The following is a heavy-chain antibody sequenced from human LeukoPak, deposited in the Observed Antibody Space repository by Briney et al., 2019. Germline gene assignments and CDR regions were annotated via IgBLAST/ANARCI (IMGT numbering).Heavy chain of an antibody. CDR3: AKDISDSLPYGMDV. V-gene: IGHV3-23*01. CDR2: ITGSGGST. Sequence: PGGSLRLSCAASGFTFSSYAMSWVRQAPGKGLEWVSDITGSGGSTYYADSVKGRFTISRDNAKNSLYLQMNSLRAEDTALYYCAKDISDSLPYGMDVWGQGTTVTVSS. CDR1: GFTFSSYA. J-gene: IGHJ6*02. D-gene: IGHD5-18*01.